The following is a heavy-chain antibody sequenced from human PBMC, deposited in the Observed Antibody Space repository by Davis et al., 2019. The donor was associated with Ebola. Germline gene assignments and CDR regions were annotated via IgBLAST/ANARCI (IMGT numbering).Heavy chain of an antibody. J-gene: IGHJ4*02. Sequence: SETLSLTCAVYGGSFSGYYWSWIRQPPGKGLEWIGEINHSGSTNYNPSLKSRVTISVDTSKNQFSLKLSSVTAADTAVYYCATGRGIQLWKIYFDYWGQGTLVTVSS. CDR2: INHSGST. CDR3: ATGRGIQLWKIYFDY. CDR1: GGSFSGYY. V-gene: IGHV4-34*01. D-gene: IGHD5-18*01.